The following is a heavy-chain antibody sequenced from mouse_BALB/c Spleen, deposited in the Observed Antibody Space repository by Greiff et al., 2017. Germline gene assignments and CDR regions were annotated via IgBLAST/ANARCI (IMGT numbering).Heavy chain of an antibody. V-gene: IGHV1-80*01. CDR2: IYPGDGDT. J-gene: IGHJ4*01. CDR1: GYAFSSYW. D-gene: IGHD2-4*01. CDR3: ARLLYDYGAMDY. Sequence: VQLQQSGDDLVKPGASVKISCKASGYAFSSYWMNWVKQRPGQGLEWIGQIYPGDGDTNYNGKFKGKATLTADKSSSTAYMQLSSLTSEDSAVYFCARLLYDYGAMDYWGQGTSVTVSS.